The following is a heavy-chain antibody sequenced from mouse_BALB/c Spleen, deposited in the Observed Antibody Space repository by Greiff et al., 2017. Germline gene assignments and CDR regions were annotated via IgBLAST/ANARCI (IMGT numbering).Heavy chain of an antibody. CDR2: ISSGGGST. CDR3: ARWVHYFDY. J-gene: IGHJ2*01. CDR1: GFAFSSYD. V-gene: IGHV5-12-1*01. Sequence: EVKLMESGGGLVKPGGSLKLSCAASGFAFSSYDMSWVRQTPEKRLEWVACISSGGGSTYYPDTVKGRFTISRDNAKNTLYLQMSSLKSEDTAMYYCARWVHYFDYWGQGTTLTVSS.